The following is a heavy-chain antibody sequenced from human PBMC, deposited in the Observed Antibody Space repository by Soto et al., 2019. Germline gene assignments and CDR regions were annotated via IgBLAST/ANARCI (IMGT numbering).Heavy chain of an antibody. Sequence: ASVKVSCKASGYTLNGYYMHWVRQAPGQGLEWMGWINPNSGGTNYAQKFQGWVTMTRDTSISTAYMELSRLRSDDTAVYYCARDREGNWNYFDYWGQGTLVTVSS. V-gene: IGHV1-2*04. J-gene: IGHJ4*02. D-gene: IGHD1-20*01. CDR1: GYTLNGYY. CDR3: ARDREGNWNYFDY. CDR2: INPNSGGT.